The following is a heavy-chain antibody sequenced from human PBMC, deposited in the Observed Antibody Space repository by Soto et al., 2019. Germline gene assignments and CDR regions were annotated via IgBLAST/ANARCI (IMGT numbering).Heavy chain of an antibody. CDR3: ARAGCSSTSATCRRSGRDDY. Sequence: QVQLVQSGAEVKKPGSSVKVSCKASGGTFSSYTISWVRQAPGQGLEWMGRIIPILGIANYAQKFQGRVTITADKSTSTAYMELSSLRSEDTAVYYCARAGCSSTSATCRRSGRDDYWGQGTLVTVYS. J-gene: IGHJ4*02. V-gene: IGHV1-69*02. D-gene: IGHD2-2*01. CDR2: IIPILGIA. CDR1: GGTFSSYT.